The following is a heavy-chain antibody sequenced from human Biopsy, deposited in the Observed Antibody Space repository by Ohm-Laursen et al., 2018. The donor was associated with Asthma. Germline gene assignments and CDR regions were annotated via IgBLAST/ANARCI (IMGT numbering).Heavy chain of an antibody. J-gene: IGHJ1*01. CDR3: ARTFHFWSPYHAEHYQL. D-gene: IGHD3-3*02. CDR2: ISLSSNTI. V-gene: IGHV3-48*01. CDR1: GFTLGSYS. Sequence: GSLRLSCAASGFTLGSYSMNWLRQAPGRGLEWVSYISLSSNTIYYADSVKGRFTVSRDNAKSSLYPQMNSLRAEDTAVYYCARTFHFWSPYHAEHYQLWGQGTLVTVSS.